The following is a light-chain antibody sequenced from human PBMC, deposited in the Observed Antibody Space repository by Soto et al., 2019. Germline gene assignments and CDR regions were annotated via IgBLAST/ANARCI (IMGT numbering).Light chain of an antibody. Sequence: IVLTQSPGTLSLSPGERATISCRASQSVSSSYLAWYQQTPGQATRLLIYGASSRATGIPDRFSGSGSGTDFTLTISRLEPEDFAVYYCQQYGSSPVTFGQGTKVDIK. CDR2: GAS. V-gene: IGKV3-20*01. CDR3: QQYGSSPVT. CDR1: QSVSSSY. J-gene: IGKJ1*01.